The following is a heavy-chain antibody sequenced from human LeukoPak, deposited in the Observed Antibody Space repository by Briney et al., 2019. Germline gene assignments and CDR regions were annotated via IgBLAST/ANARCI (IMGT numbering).Heavy chain of an antibody. CDR1: GGTFSSYA. Sequence: SSVKVSCKASGGTFSSYAISWVRQAPGQGLEWMGGIIPIFGTANYAQKFQGRVTITADESTSTAYMELSSLRSEDTAVYYCARVHPDPYCSSTSCYFLFFDYWGQGTLVTVSS. J-gene: IGHJ4*02. V-gene: IGHV1-69*01. CDR2: IIPIFGTA. CDR3: ARVHPDPYCSSTSCYFLFFDY. D-gene: IGHD2-2*01.